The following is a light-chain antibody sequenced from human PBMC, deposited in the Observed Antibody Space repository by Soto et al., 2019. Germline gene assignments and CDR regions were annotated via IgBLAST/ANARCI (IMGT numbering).Light chain of an antibody. CDR2: DVS. J-gene: IGLJ1*01. CDR1: SSDVGGYNY. CDR3: SSYTTSNTRQIV. V-gene: IGLV2-14*03. Sequence: QSALTQPASVSGSPGQSITISCTGTSSDVGGYNYVSWYQHHPGKAPKLMIYDVSNRPSGVSNRFSGYKSGNTASLTISGLQPEDEADYYCSSYTTSNTRQIVFGTGTQLTVL.